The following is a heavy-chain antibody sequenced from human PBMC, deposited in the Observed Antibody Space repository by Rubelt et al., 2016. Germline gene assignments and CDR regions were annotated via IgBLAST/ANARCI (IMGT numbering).Heavy chain of an antibody. CDR2: IYSSGST. J-gene: IGHJ3*02. V-gene: IGHV4-4*07. Sequence: QVQLQESGPRLVKPSETLSLTCTVSGGSISGPSWNWIRQPAGKGLEWIGRIYSSGSTIYNPSLQSRVTMSVDTSKNQYSRKLSSGIAADTALYYGAGGRKSGYSYALDIWGQGTMGTVSS. D-gene: IGHD4-23*01. CDR1: GGSISGPS. CDR3: AGGRKSGYSYALDI.